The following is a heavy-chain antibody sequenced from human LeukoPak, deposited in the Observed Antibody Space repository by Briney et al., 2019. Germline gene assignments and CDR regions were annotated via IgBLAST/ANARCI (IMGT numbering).Heavy chain of an antibody. Sequence: AGGSLRLSCAASGFTFSSYGMHWVRQAPGKGLEWVAVISYDGSNKYYADSVKGRFTISRDNSKNTLYLQMNSLRAEDTAVYYCANGMVRGVWYGMDVWGQGTTVTVSS. V-gene: IGHV3-30*18. CDR1: GFTFSSYG. D-gene: IGHD3-10*01. CDR3: ANGMVRGVWYGMDV. CDR2: ISYDGSNK. J-gene: IGHJ6*02.